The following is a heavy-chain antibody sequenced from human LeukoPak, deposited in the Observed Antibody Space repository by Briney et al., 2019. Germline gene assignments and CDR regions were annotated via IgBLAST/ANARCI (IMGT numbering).Heavy chain of an antibody. CDR1: GFTFSDYY. J-gene: IGHJ4*02. CDR3: ARGLTGRYILTGYYNDY. D-gene: IGHD3-9*01. CDR2: ISSSGTSI. Sequence: GGSLRLSCAASGFTFSDYYMSWIRQAPGKGLEWVSYISSSGTSISYADSVKGRFTLSRDNAKNSLYLQMNSLRAEDTAVYYCARGLTGRYILTGYYNDYWGQGTLVTVSS. V-gene: IGHV3-11*01.